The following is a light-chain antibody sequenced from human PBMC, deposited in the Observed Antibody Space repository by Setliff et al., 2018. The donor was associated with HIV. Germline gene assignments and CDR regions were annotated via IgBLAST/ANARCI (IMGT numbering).Light chain of an antibody. CDR2: DNN. J-gene: IGLJ2*01. CDR3: GTWDSSLSAGV. CDR1: SSNIGNNY. Sequence: QSALAQPPSVSAAPGQKVTISCSGSSSNIGNNYVSWYQQLPGTAPKLLIYDNNKRPSGIPDRFSGSKSGTSATLGITGPQAGDEADYYCGTWDSSLSAGVFGGGTKVTV. V-gene: IGLV1-51*01.